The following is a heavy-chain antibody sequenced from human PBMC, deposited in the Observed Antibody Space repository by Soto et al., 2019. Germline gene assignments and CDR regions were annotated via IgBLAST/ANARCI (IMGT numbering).Heavy chain of an antibody. CDR3: TCRIAVAGTSAFDY. D-gene: IGHD6-19*01. CDR1: VFTFVDYA. J-gene: IGHJ4*02. CDR2: IRSKAYGGTT. V-gene: IGHV3-49*04. Sequence: GWSLRLSCTASVFTFVDYAMSWVRQAPGKGLEWVGFIRSKAYGGTTEYAASVKGRFTISRDDSKSIAYLQMNSLKTEDTAVYYCTCRIAVAGTSAFDYWGQGTLVTVSS.